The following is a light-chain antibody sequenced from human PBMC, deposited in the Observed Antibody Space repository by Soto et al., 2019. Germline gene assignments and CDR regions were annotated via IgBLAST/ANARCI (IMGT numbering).Light chain of an antibody. CDR3: QQCGSSPLT. Sequence: EIVLTQSPGTLSLSPGERATLSCRASQSVSSNSLAWYQQKPGQAPRRLIYGASSRATGIPDRFSGSGSGTDFTITISRLEPEDFAVYYCQQCGSSPLTFGGGTKVEIK. CDR2: GAS. J-gene: IGKJ4*01. V-gene: IGKV3-20*01. CDR1: QSVSSNS.